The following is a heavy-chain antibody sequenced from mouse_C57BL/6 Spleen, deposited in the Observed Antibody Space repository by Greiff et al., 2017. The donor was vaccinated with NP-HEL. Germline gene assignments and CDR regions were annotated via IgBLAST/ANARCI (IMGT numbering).Heavy chain of an antibody. Sequence: DVHLVESGGGLVQPKGSLKLSCAASGFTFNTYAMHWVRQAPGKGLEWVARIRRKSSNYATYYADSVKDRFTIASDDSQSMLYLQMNNLKTEDTAMYYCVRDPGWLLYFDYWGQGTTLTVSS. V-gene: IGHV10-3*01. CDR3: VRDPGWLLYFDY. CDR1: GFTFNTYA. CDR2: IRRKSSNYAT. J-gene: IGHJ2*01. D-gene: IGHD2-3*01.